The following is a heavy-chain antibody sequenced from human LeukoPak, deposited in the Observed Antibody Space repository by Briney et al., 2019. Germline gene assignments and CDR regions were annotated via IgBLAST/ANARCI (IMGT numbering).Heavy chain of an antibody. J-gene: IGHJ4*02. Sequence: GGSLRLSCAASGFTFASYAVSWVRQAPGKGLEWVSTISGSGGSTYYADSVKGRFTISRDNSKNTLSLQMNSLRAEDTAVYYCAKSGLVIAIRSYFDYWGQGTLVTVSS. CDR3: AKSGLVIAIRSYFDY. V-gene: IGHV3-23*01. CDR2: ISGSGGST. D-gene: IGHD2-21*01. CDR1: GFTFASYA.